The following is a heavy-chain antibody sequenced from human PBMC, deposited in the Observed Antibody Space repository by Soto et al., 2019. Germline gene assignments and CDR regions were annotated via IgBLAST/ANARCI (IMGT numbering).Heavy chain of an antibody. J-gene: IGHJ4*02. CDR1: GGSFSGYY. Sequence: QEQLQQWGAGLLNPSETLSLTCAVYGGSFSGYYWTWIRQPPGTGLEWSGEINHSGSTNYNPSLKSRVTISVDTSKNQFSLKLTSVTAADTAVYYCARDKITGLFDYWGQGTLVTVSS. CDR2: INHSGST. CDR3: ARDKITGLFDY. D-gene: IGHD2-8*02. V-gene: IGHV4-34*01.